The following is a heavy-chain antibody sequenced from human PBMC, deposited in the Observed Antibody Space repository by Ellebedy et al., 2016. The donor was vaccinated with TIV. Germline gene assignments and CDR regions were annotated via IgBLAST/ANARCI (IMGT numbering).Heavy chain of an antibody. CDR1: GFTFSNSA. Sequence: GGSLRLSXAASGFTFSNSAMSWVCQAPGKGLEWLSAISSSDDSTYYADSVKGRFTISRDNSKNTVSLQMSSLRAEDTAVYFCAKGLLGGSGSTFDLWGQGTLVTVSS. J-gene: IGHJ4*02. CDR3: AKGLLGGSGSTFDL. CDR2: ISSSDDST. D-gene: IGHD5-12*01. V-gene: IGHV3-23*01.